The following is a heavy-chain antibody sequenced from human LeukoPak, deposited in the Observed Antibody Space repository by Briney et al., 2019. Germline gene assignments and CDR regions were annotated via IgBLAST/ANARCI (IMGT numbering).Heavy chain of an antibody. D-gene: IGHD1-7*01. J-gene: IGHJ5*02. CDR3: ARDPGEWNYGYNWFDP. CDR1: GGSISSYY. V-gene: IGHV4-4*07. CDR2: IYTSGST. Sequence: SETLSLTCTVSGGSISSYYWSWIRQPAGKGLEWIGRIYTSGSTNYNPSLKSRVTMSVDTSKNQFSLKLSSVTAADTAVYYCARDPGEWNYGYNWFDPWGQGTLVTVSS.